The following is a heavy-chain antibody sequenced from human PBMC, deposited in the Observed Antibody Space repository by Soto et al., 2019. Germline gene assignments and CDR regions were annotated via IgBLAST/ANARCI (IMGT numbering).Heavy chain of an antibody. CDR3: AKDRDIVVVTAPFDY. CDR1: GFTFSSYG. CDR2: ISYDGSNK. J-gene: IGHJ4*02. D-gene: IGHD2-21*02. Sequence: GGSLRLSCAASGFTFSSYGMHWVRQAPGKGLGWVAVISYDGSNKYYADSVKGRFTISRDNSKNTLYLQMNSLRAEDTAVYYCAKDRDIVVVTAPFDYWGQGTLVTVSS. V-gene: IGHV3-30*18.